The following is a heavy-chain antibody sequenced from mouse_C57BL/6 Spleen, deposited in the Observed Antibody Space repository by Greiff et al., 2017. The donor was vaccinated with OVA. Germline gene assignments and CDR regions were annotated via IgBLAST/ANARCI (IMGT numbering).Heavy chain of an antibody. J-gene: IGHJ4*01. D-gene: IGHD2-5*01. CDR1: GFTFSSYA. Sequence: EVKLEESGGGLVKPGGSLKLSCAASGFTFSSYAMSWVRQTPEKRLEWVATISDGGSYTYYPDNVKGRFTISRDNAKNNLYLQMSHLKSEDTAMYYCARALSNYNAMDYWGQGTSVTVSS. CDR2: ISDGGSYT. V-gene: IGHV5-4*03. CDR3: ARALSNYNAMDY.